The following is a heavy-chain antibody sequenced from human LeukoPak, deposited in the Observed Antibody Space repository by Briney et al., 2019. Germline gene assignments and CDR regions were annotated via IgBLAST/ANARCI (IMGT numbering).Heavy chain of an antibody. D-gene: IGHD3-3*01. CDR2: ISGSGGST. J-gene: IGHJ4*02. CDR1: GFTFSSYA. V-gene: IGHV3-23*01. CDR3: ATDPYYDFWSGYVY. Sequence: GGSLRLSCAASGFTFSSYAMSWVRQAPGKGLEWVSAISGSGGSTYYADSVKGRFTISRGNSKNTLYLQMNSLRAEDTAVYYCATDPYYDFWSGYVYWGQGTLVTVSS.